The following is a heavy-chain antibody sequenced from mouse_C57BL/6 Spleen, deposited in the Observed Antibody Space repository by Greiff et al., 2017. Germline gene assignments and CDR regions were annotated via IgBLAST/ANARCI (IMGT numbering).Heavy chain of an antibody. CDR2: ISYDGSN. V-gene: IGHV3-6*01. CDR3: ARDAQIRHRSTSSYWYFDV. Sequence: DVKLVESGPGLVKPSQSLSLTCSVTGYSITSGYYWNWIRQFPGNKLEWMGYISYDGSNNYNPSLKNRISITRDTSKNQFFLKLNSVTTEDTATYYCARDAQIRHRSTSSYWYFDVWGTGTTVTVSS. D-gene: IGHD5-1*01. J-gene: IGHJ1*03. CDR1: GYSITSGYY.